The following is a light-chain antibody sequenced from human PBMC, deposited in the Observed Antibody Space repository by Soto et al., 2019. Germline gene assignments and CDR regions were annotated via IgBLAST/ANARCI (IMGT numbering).Light chain of an antibody. V-gene: IGKV3-11*02. Sequence: EIVLTQSPPTLSLSPGERAPLSCWASRSISGYLGWYQQKPGQAPRLLIYADSNRATGIPARFSGSGSGRDFTLTISSLEPEDFSVYYCQQRYNWPITFGQGTRLEIK. CDR3: QQRYNWPIT. J-gene: IGKJ5*01. CDR1: RSISGY. CDR2: ADS.